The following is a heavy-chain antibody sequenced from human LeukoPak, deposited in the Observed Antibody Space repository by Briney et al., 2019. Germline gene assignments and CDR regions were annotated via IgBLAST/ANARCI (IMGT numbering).Heavy chain of an antibody. CDR2: ISAYNGNT. CDR3: AREQIDSSGYYPSYYFDY. Sequence: GASVKVSCKASGYTFTSYGISWVRQAPGQGLKWMGWISAYNGNTNYAQKLQGRVTMTTDTSTSTAYMELRSLRSDDTAVYYCAREQIDSSGYYPSYYFDYWGQGTLVTVSS. J-gene: IGHJ4*02. CDR1: GYTFTSYG. D-gene: IGHD3-22*01. V-gene: IGHV1-18*01.